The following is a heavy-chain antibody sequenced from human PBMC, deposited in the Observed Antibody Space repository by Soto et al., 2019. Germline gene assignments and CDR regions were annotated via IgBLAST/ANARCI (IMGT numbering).Heavy chain of an antibody. CDR1: GGTFSSYA. Sequence: SVKVSCKASGGTFSSYAISWGLQAPGQGLEWRGGIIPIFGTANYAQKFQGRVTITADESTSTAYMELSSLRSEDTAVYYCARGGADCTNGVCYGVDYYGMDVWGQGTTVTVSS. V-gene: IGHV1-69*13. CDR2: IIPIFGTA. J-gene: IGHJ6*02. D-gene: IGHD2-8*01. CDR3: ARGGADCTNGVCYGVDYYGMDV.